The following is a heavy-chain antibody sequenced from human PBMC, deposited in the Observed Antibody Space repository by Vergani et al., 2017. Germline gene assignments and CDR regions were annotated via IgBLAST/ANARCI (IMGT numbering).Heavy chain of an antibody. CDR2: IYYSGST. D-gene: IGHD3-10*01. CDR1: GGSISSYY. CDR3: ARAGLVDSGDDY. V-gene: IGHV4-59*01. J-gene: IGHJ4*02. Sequence: QVQLQESGPGLVKPSETLSLTCTVSGGSISSYYWSWIRQPPGKGLEWIGYIYYSGSTNYNPSLKSRVTISVDTSKNQFSLKLSSVTAADTAVYYCARAGLVDSGDDYWGQGTLVTVSS.